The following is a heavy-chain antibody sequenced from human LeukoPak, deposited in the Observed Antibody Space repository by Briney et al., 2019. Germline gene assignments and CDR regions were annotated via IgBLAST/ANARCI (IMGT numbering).Heavy chain of an antibody. Sequence: GGSLRLSCAASGFTFSSYAMSWVRQAAGKGREWVSAISGSGGSTYYADCVKGRFTISRDNSKNTLCLQMNRLRAEETALYYCAKDKHDYAIPFFDYWGQGTLVTVSS. CDR2: ISGSGGST. CDR3: AKDKHDYAIPFFDY. J-gene: IGHJ4*02. D-gene: IGHD4-17*01. CDR1: GFTFSSYA. V-gene: IGHV3-23*01.